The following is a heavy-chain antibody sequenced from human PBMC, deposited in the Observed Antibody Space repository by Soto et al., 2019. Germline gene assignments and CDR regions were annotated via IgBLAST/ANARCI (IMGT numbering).Heavy chain of an antibody. Sequence: RLSCLASGFTFSSYSMSWVRQAPGKGLEWVSGFRAGGDDGTTYYADSVKGRFTISRDNSKNTLFLQMNSLRAEDTAIYYCAKKVNSGSGSQYFDYFGQGTLGTVSS. J-gene: IGHJ4*02. CDR3: AKKVNSGSGSQYFDY. CDR2: FRAGGDDGTT. V-gene: IGHV3-23*01. CDR1: GFTFSSYS. D-gene: IGHD3-10*01.